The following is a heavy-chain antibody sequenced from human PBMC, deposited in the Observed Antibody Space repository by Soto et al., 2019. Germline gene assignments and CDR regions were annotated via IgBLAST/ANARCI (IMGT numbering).Heavy chain of an antibody. CDR2: ISYDGSIK. Sequence: QVQLVESGGSVVQPGRSLRLSCAASGFSFSSHVMDWVRQAPGKGLEWVAIISYDGSIKYYAASVKGRFTISRDNSKNTLYLQMNSLRTEDTAVYYCVKDYLRGGDAVSSRSRETPMDVWGQGTTVIVSS. CDR1: GFSFSSHV. CDR3: VKDYLRGGDAVSSRSRETPMDV. D-gene: IGHD6-13*01. J-gene: IGHJ6*02. V-gene: IGHV3-30-3*01.